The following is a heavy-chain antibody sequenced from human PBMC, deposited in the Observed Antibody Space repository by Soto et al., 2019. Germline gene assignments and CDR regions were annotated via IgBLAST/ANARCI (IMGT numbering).Heavy chain of an antibody. CDR1: GYTFTSYA. Sequence: ASVKVSCKASGYTFTSYAMHWVRQAPGQRLEWMGWINAGNGNTKYSQKFQGRVTITRDTSASTAYMELSSLRSEDTAVYYCARDLLWFGESANPYYYYYGMDVWGKGTTVTVSS. CDR2: INAGNGNT. J-gene: IGHJ6*04. CDR3: ARDLLWFGESANPYYYYYGMDV. D-gene: IGHD3-10*01. V-gene: IGHV1-3*01.